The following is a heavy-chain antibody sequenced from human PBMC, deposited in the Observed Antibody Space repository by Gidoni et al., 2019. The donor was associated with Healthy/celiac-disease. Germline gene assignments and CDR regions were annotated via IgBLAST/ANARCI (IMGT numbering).Heavy chain of an antibody. CDR2: ISGSGGST. CDR3: AKAPPGIAVAGTSYYFDY. J-gene: IGHJ4*02. D-gene: IGHD6-19*01. CDR1: GFTFSSYA. V-gene: IGHV3-23*01. Sequence: EVQLLESGGGLVQPGGSLRLSCAASGFTFSSYAMSWVRQAPGKGLEWVSAISGSGGSTYYADSVKGRFTISRDSSKNTLYLQMNSLRAEDTAVYYCAKAPPGIAVAGTSYYFDYWGQGTLVTVSS.